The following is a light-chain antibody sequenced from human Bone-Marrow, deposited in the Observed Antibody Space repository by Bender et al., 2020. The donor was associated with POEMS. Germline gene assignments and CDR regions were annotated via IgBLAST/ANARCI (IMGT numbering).Light chain of an antibody. CDR3: SSYSSTTVL. Sequence: QSALTQPASVSGSPGQSIAISCTGTSSDVGGSNFVSWYQHHPDKAPKLMIYDVNNRPSGISDRFSGSKSGNTASLTISGLQAEDEADYYCSSYSSTTVLFGGGTKLTVL. CDR1: SSDVGGSNF. CDR2: DVN. V-gene: IGLV2-14*03. J-gene: IGLJ2*01.